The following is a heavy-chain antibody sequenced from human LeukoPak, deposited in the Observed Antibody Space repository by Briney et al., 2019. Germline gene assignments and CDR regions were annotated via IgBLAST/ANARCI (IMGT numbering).Heavy chain of an antibody. Sequence: PSETLFLTCTVSGGSISSSSYYWGWIRQPPGKGLEWIGSIYYSGSTYYNPSLKSRVTISVDTSKNQFSLKLSSVTAADTAVYYCARRGGIDYWGQGTLVTVSS. D-gene: IGHD2-15*01. CDR3: ARRGGIDY. CDR1: GGSISSSSYY. CDR2: IYYSGST. J-gene: IGHJ4*02. V-gene: IGHV4-39*01.